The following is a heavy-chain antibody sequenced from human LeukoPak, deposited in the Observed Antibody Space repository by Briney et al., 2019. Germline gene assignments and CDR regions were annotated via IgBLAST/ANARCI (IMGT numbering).Heavy chain of an antibody. CDR3: ARGVVPADPLPNWFDP. CDR2: INPNSGGT. CDR1: GYTFTGYY. Sequence: ASVKVSCKASGYTFTGYYMHWVRQAPGQGLEWMGWINPNSGGTNYAQKFQGRVTMTRDTSISTAYMELSRLRSDDTAVYYCARGVVPADPLPNWFDPWGQGTLVTVSS. V-gene: IGHV1-2*02. J-gene: IGHJ5*02. D-gene: IGHD2-2*01.